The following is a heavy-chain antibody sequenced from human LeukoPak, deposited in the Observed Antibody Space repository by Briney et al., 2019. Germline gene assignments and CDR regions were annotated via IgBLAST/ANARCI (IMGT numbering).Heavy chain of an antibody. CDR3: ARTYGSSGLGYFDL. J-gene: IGHJ2*01. V-gene: IGHV4-59*01. D-gene: IGHD6-13*01. CDR1: GGSISSYY. Sequence: SETLSLTCAVSGGSISSYYWSWIRQPPGKGLEWIGYIYYSGSTNYSPSLKSRLTISVDTSKDQFSLKLSSVTAADTAVYYCARTYGSSGLGYFDLWGRGTLVTVSS. CDR2: IYYSGST.